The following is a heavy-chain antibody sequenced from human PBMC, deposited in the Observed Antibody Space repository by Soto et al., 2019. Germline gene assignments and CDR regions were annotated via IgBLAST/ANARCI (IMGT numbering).Heavy chain of an antibody. CDR2: IIPIFGTA. D-gene: IGHD3-22*01. Sequence: SVKVSCKASGGTFSSYAISWVRQAPGQGLEWMGGIIPIFGTANYAQKFQGRVTITADESTSTAYMELSSLRSEDTAVYYCARGYYYDSSGIQFIPYYGMDVWGQGTTVTV. CDR3: ARGYYYDSSGIQFIPYYGMDV. V-gene: IGHV1-69*13. J-gene: IGHJ6*02. CDR1: GGTFSSYA.